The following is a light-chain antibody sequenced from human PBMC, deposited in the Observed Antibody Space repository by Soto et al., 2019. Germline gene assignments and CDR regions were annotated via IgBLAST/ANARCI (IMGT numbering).Light chain of an antibody. CDR3: QQYATSARLT. V-gene: IGKV3-15*01. Sequence: EVELTQSPDILSVSPGETATLSCRASQSVRSNLAWYQQKPGQAPRLLIYGASTRATGIPARFSGSGSGREFTLTISSLQSEDFAVYYCQQYATSARLTFGPGTNVVI. CDR1: QSVRSN. CDR2: GAS. J-gene: IGKJ3*01.